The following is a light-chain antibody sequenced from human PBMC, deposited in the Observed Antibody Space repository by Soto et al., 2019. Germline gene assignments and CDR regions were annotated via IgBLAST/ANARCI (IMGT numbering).Light chain of an antibody. J-gene: IGKJ1*01. Sequence: DIQMTQSPSSLSASVGDIFTIICLGSQSISSWLAWYQKKPGKAPKLLIYKASGLESGVPSRFSGSGSGTDFTLTISSIEPEDFAVYYCQQYNNWPPGTFGQGTKVDIK. CDR1: QSISSW. CDR3: QQYNNWPPGT. V-gene: IGKV1-5*03. CDR2: KAS.